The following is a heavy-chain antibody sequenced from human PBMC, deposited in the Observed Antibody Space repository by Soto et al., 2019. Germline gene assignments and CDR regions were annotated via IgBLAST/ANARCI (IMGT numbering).Heavy chain of an antibody. V-gene: IGHV3-15*01. CDR1: GFTFSNYA. CDR2: IKSKTNGGTT. J-gene: IGHJ4*02. CDR3: TTDDPINRY. Sequence: LRLSCAASGFTFSNYAMSWVRQAPGKGLEWVGRIKSKTNGGTTDYAAPVRGRFSISRDDSKNTLYLQMNSLKTEDTAVYYCTTDDPINRYWGQGTLVTVSS.